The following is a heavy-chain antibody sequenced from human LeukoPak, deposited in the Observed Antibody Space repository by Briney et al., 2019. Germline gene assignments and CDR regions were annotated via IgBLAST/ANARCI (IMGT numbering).Heavy chain of an antibody. J-gene: IGHJ6*03. D-gene: IGHD3-3*01. CDR3: AKDEIYDFWSTFPAMDV. CDR1: GFTFSSYA. V-gene: IGHV3-23*01. CDR2: ISGSGGST. Sequence: PGGSLRLSCAASGFTFSSYAMSWVRQAPGKGLEWVSAISGSGGSTYYADSVKGRFTISGDNSKNTLYLQMNSLRAEDTAVYYCAKDEIYDFWSTFPAMDVWGKGTTVTVSS.